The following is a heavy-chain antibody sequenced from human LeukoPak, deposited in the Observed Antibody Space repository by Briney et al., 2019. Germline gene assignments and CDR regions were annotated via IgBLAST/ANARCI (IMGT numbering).Heavy chain of an antibody. J-gene: IGHJ6*03. Sequence: PGGSLRLSCEASGFTFSSYSMSWVRQAPGKGLEWISYISTSTTTIYYANSVKGRFTISRDNAKNSLYLQMNSLRAEDTALYYCARNGQQQLVRGFYYYYMDVWGKGTTVTVSS. V-gene: IGHV3-48*04. CDR1: GFTFSSYS. CDR2: ISTSTTTI. D-gene: IGHD6-13*01. CDR3: ARNGQQQLVRGFYYYYMDV.